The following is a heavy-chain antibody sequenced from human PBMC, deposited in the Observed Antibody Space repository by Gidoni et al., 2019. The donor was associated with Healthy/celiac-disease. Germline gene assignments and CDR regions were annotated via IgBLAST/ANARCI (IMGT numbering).Heavy chain of an antibody. Sequence: QLQLQESGPGLVKPSETLSLTCTVSGGSISSSSYYWGWIRQPPGKGLEWIGSIYYSGSTYYNPSLKSRVTISVDTSKNQFALKLSSVTAADTAVYYCARRHDYGDNDYWGQGTLVTVSS. V-gene: IGHV4-39*01. CDR2: IYYSGST. CDR3: ARRHDYGDNDY. CDR1: GGSISSSSYY. D-gene: IGHD4-17*01. J-gene: IGHJ4*02.